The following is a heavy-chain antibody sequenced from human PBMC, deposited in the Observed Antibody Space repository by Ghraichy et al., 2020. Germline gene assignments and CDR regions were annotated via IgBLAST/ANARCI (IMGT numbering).Heavy chain of an antibody. CDR1: GFTFSTYW. J-gene: IGHJ6*02. D-gene: IGHD4-11*01. CDR3: ARDRPLLYSNYKSDYYYGMDV. CDR2: IKQDGSEK. Sequence: GESLDISCAASGFTFSTYWMSWVRQAPGKGLEWVANIKQDGSEKYYMDSVKGRFTISRDNAKNSLYLQMNSLRAEDTAVYYCARDRPLLYSNYKSDYYYGMDVWGQGTTVTVSS. V-gene: IGHV3-7*01.